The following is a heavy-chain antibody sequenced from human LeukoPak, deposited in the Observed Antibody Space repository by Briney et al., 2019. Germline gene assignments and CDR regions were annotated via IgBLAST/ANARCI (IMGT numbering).Heavy chain of an antibody. D-gene: IGHD3-22*01. J-gene: IGHJ5*02. CDR2: IYYSGST. V-gene: IGHV4-39*01. CDR3: AIAYYDPRFDP. Sequence: SETLSLTCTVSGGSISSSSYYWGWIRQPPGEGLEWIGSIYYSGSTYYNPSLKSRVTISVDTSKNQFSLKLSSVTAADTAVYYCAIAYYDPRFDPWGQGTLVTVSS. CDR1: GGSISSSSYY.